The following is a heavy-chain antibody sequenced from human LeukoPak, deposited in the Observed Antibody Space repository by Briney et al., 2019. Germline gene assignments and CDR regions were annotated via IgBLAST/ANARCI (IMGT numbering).Heavy chain of an antibody. D-gene: IGHD3-3*01. Sequence: ASVKVSCKASGYTFTIYGISWVRQAPGQGLEWMGWISAYNGNTNYTQKLQGRVTMTTDTSTSTAYMELRSLRSDDTAVYYCARAIWSGYSGVYYYYGMDVRGQGTTVTVSS. V-gene: IGHV1-18*01. CDR2: ISAYNGNT. CDR1: GYTFTIYG. CDR3: ARAIWSGYSGVYYYYGMDV. J-gene: IGHJ6*02.